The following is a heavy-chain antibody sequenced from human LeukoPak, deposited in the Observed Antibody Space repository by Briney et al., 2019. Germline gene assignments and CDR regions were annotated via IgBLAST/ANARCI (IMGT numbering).Heavy chain of an antibody. CDR2: ISSSSSFI. CDR1: GLNFNSYS. J-gene: IGHJ5*02. D-gene: IGHD3-9*01. V-gene: IGHV3-21*01. CDR3: ARRPNLRYFDWLPLGNWFDP. Sequence: PGGSLRLSCAASGLNFNSYSMNWVRQAPGKGLEWVSSISSSSSFIYYADSLKGRFTISRDNAKNSLYLQMNSLRAEDTAVYYCARRPNLRYFDWLPLGNWFDPWGQGTLVTVSS.